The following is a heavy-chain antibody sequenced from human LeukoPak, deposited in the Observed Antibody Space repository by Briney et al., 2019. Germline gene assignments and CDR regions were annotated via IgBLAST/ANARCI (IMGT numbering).Heavy chain of an antibody. CDR3: ARVPRDGMDAFDI. Sequence: SSETLSLTCTVSGGSISSYYWSWIRQPPGKGLEWIGYIYYSGSTNYNPSLKSRVTISVDTSKNQFSLKLSSVTAADTAVYYCARVPRDGMDAFDIWGQGTMVTVSS. CDR1: GGSISSYY. D-gene: IGHD5-24*01. CDR2: IYYSGST. V-gene: IGHV4-59*01. J-gene: IGHJ3*02.